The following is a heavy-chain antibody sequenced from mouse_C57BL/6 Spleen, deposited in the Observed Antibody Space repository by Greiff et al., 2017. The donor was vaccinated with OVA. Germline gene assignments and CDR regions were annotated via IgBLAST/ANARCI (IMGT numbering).Heavy chain of an antibody. CDR3: ARRDYRTYAMDY. CDR1: GYTFTDYY. V-gene: IGHV1-19*01. CDR2: INPYNGGT. J-gene: IGHJ4*01. D-gene: IGHD2-14*01. Sequence: EVQLVESGPVLVKPGASVKMSCKASGYTFTDYYMNWVKQSHGKSLEWIGVINPYNGGTSYNQKFKGKATLTVDKSSSTAYMELNSLTSEDSAVYYCARRDYRTYAMDYWGQGTSVTVSS.